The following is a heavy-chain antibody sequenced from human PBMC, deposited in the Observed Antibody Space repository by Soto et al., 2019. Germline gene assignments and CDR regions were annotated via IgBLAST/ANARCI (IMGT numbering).Heavy chain of an antibody. Sequence: EVQLVESGGGLIQPGGSLRLSCAVSGFTVSNNYMNWVRQGPGKGLEWVSVIYSGGSTYYADSVKGRFTISRDNSKNTLSLYMNSLRAEDADVSYCSRGPYGGRSGYWGQGTLVTVSS. CDR3: SRGPYGGRSGY. J-gene: IGHJ4*02. CDR2: IYSGGST. CDR1: GFTVSNNY. D-gene: IGHD4-17*01. V-gene: IGHV3-53*01.